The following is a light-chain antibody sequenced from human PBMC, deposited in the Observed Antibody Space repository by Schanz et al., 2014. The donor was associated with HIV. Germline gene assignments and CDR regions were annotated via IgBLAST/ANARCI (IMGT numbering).Light chain of an antibody. CDR2: GAS. Sequence: EIVMTQSPGTLSLSPGERATLSCRASQSVSSSYLAWYQQKPGQAPRLLIYGASSRATGIPDRFSGSGSGTDFTLPLSRLEPEDFAGYYCQQYGSSPWTFGQGTRVDVK. J-gene: IGKJ1*01. V-gene: IGKV3-20*01. CDR1: QSVSSSY. CDR3: QQYGSSPWT.